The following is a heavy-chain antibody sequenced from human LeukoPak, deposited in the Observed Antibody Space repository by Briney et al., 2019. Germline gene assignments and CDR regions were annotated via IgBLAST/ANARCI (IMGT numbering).Heavy chain of an antibody. CDR2: INHSGST. Sequence: SETLSLTCAVYGASFSGYYWNWIRQPPGKGLEWIGEINHSGSTNYNPSLKSRVTISVDTSKNQSSLRLSSVTAADTAVYYCARGPWFYGSGSYYNYWGQGTLVTVSS. D-gene: IGHD3-10*01. V-gene: IGHV4-34*01. CDR3: ARGPWFYGSGSYYNY. J-gene: IGHJ4*02. CDR1: GASFSGYY.